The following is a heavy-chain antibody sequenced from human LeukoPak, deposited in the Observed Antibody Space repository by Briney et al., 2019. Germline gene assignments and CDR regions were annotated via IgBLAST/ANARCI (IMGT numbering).Heavy chain of an antibody. CDR2: ISGSGDST. D-gene: IGHD6-13*01. J-gene: IGHJ4*02. CDR1: GFTFSSYG. V-gene: IGHV3-23*01. Sequence: PGGSLRLSCAASGFTFSSYGMNWVRQAPGKGLEWVSAISGSGDSTYYADSVKGRFTVSRDNSKNTLYLQMNSLRAEDTAVYYCAKDLRTAGTTYWGQGTLVTVSS. CDR3: AKDLRTAGTTY.